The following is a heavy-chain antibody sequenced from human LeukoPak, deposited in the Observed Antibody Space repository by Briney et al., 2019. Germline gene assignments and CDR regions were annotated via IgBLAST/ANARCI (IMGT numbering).Heavy chain of an antibody. D-gene: IGHD4-17*01. J-gene: IGHJ5*02. CDR1: GFTFSGFS. CDR3: ARLLTTVTTHWFDP. CDR2: IKHDGSGK. Sequence: GGSLRLSCAASGFTFSGFSMTWVRQAPGKGLEWVANIKHDGSGKYYVDSVKGRFTISRDNAKNSLYLQMNSLRAEDTAVYYCARLLTTVTTHWFDPRGQGTLVTVSS. V-gene: IGHV3-7*01.